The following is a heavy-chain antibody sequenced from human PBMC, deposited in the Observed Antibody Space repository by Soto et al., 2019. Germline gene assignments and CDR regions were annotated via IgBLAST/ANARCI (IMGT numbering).Heavy chain of an antibody. J-gene: IGHJ5*02. CDR2: IYYSGST. Sequence: QVQLQESGPGLAKPSQTLSLTCTVSGGSISSGGYYWSWIRQHPGKGLEWIGYIYYSGSTYYNPSLKSRVTISVDTSKNQFSLKLSSVTAADTAVYYCARDKTGTTSGWWFDPWGQGTLVTVSS. V-gene: IGHV4-31*03. D-gene: IGHD1-1*01. CDR1: GGSISSGGYY. CDR3: ARDKTGTTSGWWFDP.